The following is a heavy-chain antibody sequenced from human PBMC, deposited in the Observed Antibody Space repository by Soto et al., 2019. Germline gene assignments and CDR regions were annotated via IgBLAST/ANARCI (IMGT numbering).Heavy chain of an antibody. V-gene: IGHV3-30-3*01. CDR1: GFTLSSYA. D-gene: IGHD3-10*01. Sequence: QVQLVESGGGVVQPGRSLRLSCAASGFTLSSYAMHWVRQAPGKGLEWVAVISYDGSNKYYADSVKGRFTISRDNSKNTLYLQMNSLRAEDTAVYYCARGQTYRGHDYWGQGTLVTVSS. J-gene: IGHJ4*02. CDR3: ARGQTYRGHDY. CDR2: ISYDGSNK.